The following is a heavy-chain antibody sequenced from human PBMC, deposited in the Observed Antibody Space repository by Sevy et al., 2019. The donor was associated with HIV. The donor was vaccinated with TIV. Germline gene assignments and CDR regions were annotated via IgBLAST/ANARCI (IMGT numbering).Heavy chain of an antibody. CDR1: GFTVSSNY. CDR2: IYSGGST. D-gene: IGHD2-15*01. Sequence: GGSLRLSCAASGFTVSSNYMSWVRQAPGKGLEWVSVIYSGGSTYYADSVKGRFTISRDNSKNTLYLQMNSLRAEDTAVYYCARVNCSGGSCYYYYGMDGWGQGTTVTVSS. J-gene: IGHJ6*02. CDR3: ARVNCSGGSCYYYYGMDG. V-gene: IGHV3-53*01.